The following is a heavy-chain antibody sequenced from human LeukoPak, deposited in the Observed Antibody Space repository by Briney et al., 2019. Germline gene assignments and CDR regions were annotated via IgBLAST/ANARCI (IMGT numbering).Heavy chain of an antibody. CDR3: ARAWVGAAGFFDY. CDR2: ISSSSSTI. Sequence: GGSLRLSCAASGFTFSSYSMNWVRQAPGKGLEWVSYISSSSSTIYYADSVKGRFTISRDNAKNSLYLQMNSLRAEDTAVYYCARAWVGAAGFFDYWGQGTLVTVSS. J-gene: IGHJ4*02. D-gene: IGHD1-26*01. V-gene: IGHV3-48*01. CDR1: GFTFSSYS.